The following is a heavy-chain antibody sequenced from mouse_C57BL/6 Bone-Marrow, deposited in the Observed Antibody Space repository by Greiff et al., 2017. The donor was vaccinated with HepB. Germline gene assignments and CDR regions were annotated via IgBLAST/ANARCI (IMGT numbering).Heavy chain of an antibody. V-gene: IGHV1-55*01. CDR3: ARYRLGYGAMDY. D-gene: IGHD2-2*01. Sequence: QVQLQQPGAELVKPGASVKMSCKASGYTFTSYWITWVKQRPGQGLEWIGDIYPGSGSTNYNEKFKSKATLTVDTSSSTAYMQLSSLTSEDSAVYYCARYRLGYGAMDYWGQGTSVTVSS. J-gene: IGHJ4*01. CDR1: GYTFTSYW. CDR2: IYPGSGST.